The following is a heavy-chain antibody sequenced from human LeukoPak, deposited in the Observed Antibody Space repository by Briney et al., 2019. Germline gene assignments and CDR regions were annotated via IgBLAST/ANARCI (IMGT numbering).Heavy chain of an antibody. CDR3: ARDPPGEPDY. J-gene: IGHJ4*02. CDR1: GYSISSGYY. Sequence: SETLSLTCTVSGYSISSGYYWGWIRQPPGKGLEWIGSIYHSGSTYYNPSLKSRVTISVDTSKNQFSLKLSSVTAADTAVYYCARDPPGEPDYWGQGTLVTVSS. CDR2: IYHSGST. V-gene: IGHV4-38-2*02. D-gene: IGHD1-14*01.